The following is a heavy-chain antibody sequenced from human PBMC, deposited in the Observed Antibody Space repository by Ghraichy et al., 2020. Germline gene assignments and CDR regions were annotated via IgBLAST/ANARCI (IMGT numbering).Heavy chain of an antibody. D-gene: IGHD3-9*01. V-gene: IGHV4-31*03. J-gene: IGHJ6*02. CDR1: GGSISSGGYY. CDR3: ARSLAKAPLTRDFDWKYYYYYYGMDV. CDR2: IYYSGST. Sequence: SETLSLTCTVSGGSISSGGYYWSWIRQHPGKGLEWIGYIYYSGSTYYNPSLKSRVTISVDTSKNQFSLKLSSVTAADTAVYYCARSLAKAPLTRDFDWKYYYYYYGMDVWGQGTTVTVSS.